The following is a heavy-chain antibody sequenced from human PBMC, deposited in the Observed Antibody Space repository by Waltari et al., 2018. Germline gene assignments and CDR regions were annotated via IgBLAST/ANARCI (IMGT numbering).Heavy chain of an antibody. CDR1: GGSISSSSYY. CDR2: IYYSGST. D-gene: IGHD5-18*01. CDR3: ARVDTAMVVDY. J-gene: IGHJ4*02. V-gene: IGHV4-39*01. Sequence: QLQLQESGPGLVKPSETLSLTCTVSGGSISSSSYYWGWIRQPPGKGLEWSGSIYYSGSTYYNPSLKSRVTISVDTSKNQFSLKLSSVTAADTAVYYCARVDTAMVVDYWGQGTLVTVSS.